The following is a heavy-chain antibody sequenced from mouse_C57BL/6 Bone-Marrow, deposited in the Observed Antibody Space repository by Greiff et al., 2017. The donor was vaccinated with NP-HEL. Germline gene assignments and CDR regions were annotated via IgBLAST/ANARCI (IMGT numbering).Heavy chain of an antibody. CDR1: GYAFSSYW. CDR2: IYPGDGDT. Sequence: VQLQQSGAELVKPGASVKISCKASGYAFSSYWMNWVKQRPGKGLEWIGQIYPGDGDTNYNGKFKGKATLTSDKSSSKAYMQLSSLTSEDSAVYFCARWGPFAYWGQGTLVTVSA. V-gene: IGHV1-80*01. J-gene: IGHJ3*01. CDR3: ARWGPFAY.